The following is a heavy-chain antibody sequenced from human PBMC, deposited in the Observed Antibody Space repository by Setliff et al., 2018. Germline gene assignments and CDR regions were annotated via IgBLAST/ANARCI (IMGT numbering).Heavy chain of an antibody. CDR2: ISSSSSTI. D-gene: IGHD3-22*01. J-gene: IGHJ3*02. CDR3: ARDLKGYYYDSSGYRHDAFDI. CDR1: GFTFSSYS. V-gene: IGHV3-48*04. Sequence: GGSLRLSCAASGFTFSSYSMNWVRQAPGKGLEWVSYISSSSSTIYYADSVKGRFTISRDNAKNSLYLQMNSLRAEDTAVYYCARDLKGYYYDSSGYRHDAFDIWGQGTMVTVS.